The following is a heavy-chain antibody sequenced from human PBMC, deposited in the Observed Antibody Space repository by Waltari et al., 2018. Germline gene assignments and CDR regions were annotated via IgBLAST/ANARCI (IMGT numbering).Heavy chain of an antibody. V-gene: IGHV4-39*01. CDR1: GGSISTNYN. J-gene: IGHJ1*01. Sequence: QLQLQESGPGLVKPSETLSLTCTVSGGSISTNYNWDWNRQPPGTGLEWMGNMQYRGSPFYNPSLKSRVTISLDTSKNQFALRLSSVGAADTAVYFCGRIAFGDDGGYFQHWGQGTLVTVSS. CDR2: MQYRGSP. D-gene: IGHD4-17*01. CDR3: GRIAFGDDGGYFQH.